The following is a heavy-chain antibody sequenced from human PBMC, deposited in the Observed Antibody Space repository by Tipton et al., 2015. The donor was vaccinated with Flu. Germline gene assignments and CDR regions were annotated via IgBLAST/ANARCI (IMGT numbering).Heavy chain of an antibody. CDR2: INTDGSDT. Sequence: SLRLSCAASGFTFGNHWMHWVRQAPGKGLVWVSRINTDGSDTMYADSVKGRFTISRDNAKNTLYLQMDSLRAEDTAVYYCARDWGRTKEGDWWGQGALVTVSS. CDR3: ARDWGRTKEGDW. CDR1: GFTFGNHW. J-gene: IGHJ4*02. D-gene: IGHD3-16*01. V-gene: IGHV3-74*03.